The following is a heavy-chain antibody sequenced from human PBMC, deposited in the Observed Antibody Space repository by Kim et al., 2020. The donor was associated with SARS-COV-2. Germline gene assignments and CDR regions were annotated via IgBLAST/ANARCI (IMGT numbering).Heavy chain of an antibody. D-gene: IGHD2-15*01. CDR2: IYYSGST. CDR1: GGSISSGGYY. Sequence: SETLSLTCTVSGGSISSGGYYWSWIRQHPGKGLEWIGYIYYSGSTYYNPSLKSRVTISVDTSKNQFSLKLSSVTAADTAVYYCARGSHCSGGSCYYPPPFDYWGQGTLVTVSS. CDR3: ARGSHCSGGSCYYPPPFDY. J-gene: IGHJ4*02. V-gene: IGHV4-31*03.